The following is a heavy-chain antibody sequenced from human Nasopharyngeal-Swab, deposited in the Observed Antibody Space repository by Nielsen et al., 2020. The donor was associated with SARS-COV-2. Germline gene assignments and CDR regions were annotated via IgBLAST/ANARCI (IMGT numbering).Heavy chain of an antibody. J-gene: IGHJ5*02. CDR3: AKDPSYPYDWFDP. CDR1: GITFSNYA. Sequence: GESLKISCAASGITFSNYAMNWVRQAPGKGLEWVSTIFGSGSNTYYADSVKGRFTISRDNSKNTLYLQMNSLRAEDTAVYYCAKDPSYPYDWFDPWGQGTLVTVSS. CDR2: IFGSGSNT. D-gene: IGHD1-26*01. V-gene: IGHV3-23*01.